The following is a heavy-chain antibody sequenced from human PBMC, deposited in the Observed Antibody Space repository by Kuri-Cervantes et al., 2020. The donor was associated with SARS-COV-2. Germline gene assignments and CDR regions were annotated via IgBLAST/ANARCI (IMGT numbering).Heavy chain of an antibody. CDR1: GFTFSSYA. CDR2: ISGSGGST. V-gene: IGHV3-23*01. Sequence: GGSLRLSCAASGFTFSSYAMSWVRQAPGKGLEWVSAISGSGGSTYYADSVKGRFTISRDNSKNTLYLQMNSLRAEDTAVYYCASYYDSSGYYYYYMDVWGKGTTVTVSS. CDR3: ASYYDSSGYYYYYMDV. J-gene: IGHJ6*03. D-gene: IGHD3-22*01.